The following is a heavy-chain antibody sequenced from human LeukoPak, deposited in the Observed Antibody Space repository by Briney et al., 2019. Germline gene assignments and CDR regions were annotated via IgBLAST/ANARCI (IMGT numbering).Heavy chain of an antibody. D-gene: IGHD3-10*01. J-gene: IGHJ5*02. CDR2: INPNSGGT. V-gene: IGHV1-2*06. CDR1: GYTFTRYY. CDR3: AREPMVRDFNWFDP. Sequence: ASVKGSCKASGYTFTRYYLHWVRQAPGQGLEWMGRINPNSGGTNYAQKFQGRVTMATDTSISTAYMELNRLTSADTAVYYCAREPMVRDFNWFDPWGQGTLVTVSS.